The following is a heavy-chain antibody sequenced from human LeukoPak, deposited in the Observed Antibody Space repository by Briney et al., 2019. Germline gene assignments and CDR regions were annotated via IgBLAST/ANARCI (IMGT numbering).Heavy chain of an antibody. D-gene: IGHD6-6*01. V-gene: IGHV1-2*02. CDR2: INPNSGGT. Sequence: ASVKVSCKASGYTFTGYYMHWVRQAPGQGLEWMGWINPNSGGTNYAQKFQGRVTMTRDTSISTAYMELSRLRSDDTAVYYCASAGSIAAHSASFWFDPWGQGTLVTVSS. CDR3: ASAGSIAAHSASFWFDP. J-gene: IGHJ5*02. CDR1: GYTFTGYY.